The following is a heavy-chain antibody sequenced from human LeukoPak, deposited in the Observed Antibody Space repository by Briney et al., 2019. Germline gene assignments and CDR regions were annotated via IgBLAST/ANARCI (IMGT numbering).Heavy chain of an antibody. V-gene: IGHV1-18*01. CDR2: ISAYNGNT. D-gene: IGHD6-19*01. CDR3: ARFHSSGWFYYFDY. J-gene: IGHJ4*02. Sequence: GASVKVSCKASGYTFTSYGISWVRQAPGQGLEWMGWISAYNGNTNYAQKLQGRVTMTTDTYTSTAYMELRSLRSDGTAVYYFARFHSSGWFYYFDYRGQGTLVTVSS. CDR1: GYTFTSYG.